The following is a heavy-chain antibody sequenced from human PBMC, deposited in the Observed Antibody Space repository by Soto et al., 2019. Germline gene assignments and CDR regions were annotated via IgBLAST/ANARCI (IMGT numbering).Heavy chain of an antibody. CDR1: GFTFSSYA. D-gene: IGHD3-22*01. CDR3: AKDPYDSSGYYRGYFDY. CDR2: ISGSGGST. J-gene: IGHJ4*02. Sequence: GGSLRLSCAASGFTFSSYAMSWVRQAPGKGLEWVSAISGSGGSTYYADSVKGRFTISRDNSKNTLYLQMNSLRAEDTAVYYCAKDPYDSSGYYRGYFDYWGQGTLVTVSS. V-gene: IGHV3-23*01.